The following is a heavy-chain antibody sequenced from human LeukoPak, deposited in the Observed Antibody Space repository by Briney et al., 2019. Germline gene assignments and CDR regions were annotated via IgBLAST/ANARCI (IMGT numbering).Heavy chain of an antibody. CDR3: AGVGGYYRVDY. Sequence: PSETPSLTCTVSGGSISSGSYYWSWIRQPAGKGLEWIGRIYTSGSTNYNPSLKSRVTISVDTSKNQFSLKLSSVTAADTAVYYCAGVGGYYRVDYWGQGTLVTVSS. D-gene: IGHD3-22*01. V-gene: IGHV4-61*02. J-gene: IGHJ4*02. CDR2: IYTSGST. CDR1: GGSISSGSYY.